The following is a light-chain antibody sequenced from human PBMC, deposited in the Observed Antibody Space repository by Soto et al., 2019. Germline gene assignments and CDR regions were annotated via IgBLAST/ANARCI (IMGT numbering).Light chain of an antibody. Sequence: EIVMTQSPATLSVSPGEGVTLSCTASHYINNYLAWYQQKPGQAPRLLISGASTRATGFPARFSGGGSGKEVTLTLTSLQSEDFAVYYCQQYLNWPWTFGQGTKVEIK. V-gene: IGKV3-15*01. CDR2: GAS. CDR3: QQYLNWPWT. CDR1: HYINNY. J-gene: IGKJ1*01.